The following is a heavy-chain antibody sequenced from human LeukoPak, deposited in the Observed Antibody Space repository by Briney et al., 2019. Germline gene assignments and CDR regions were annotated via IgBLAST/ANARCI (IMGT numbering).Heavy chain of an antibody. CDR2: ISGSGGST. J-gene: IGHJ4*02. D-gene: IGHD5-18*01. CDR3: AAAEIQLWLRGSY. CDR1: GFTFSSYA. V-gene: IGHV3-23*01. Sequence: GGSLRLSCAASGFTFSSYAMSWVRQAPGKGLEWVSAISGSGGSTYYADSVKGRFTISRDNSKNTLYLQMNSLRAEDTAVYYCAAAEIQLWLRGSYWGQGTLVTVSS.